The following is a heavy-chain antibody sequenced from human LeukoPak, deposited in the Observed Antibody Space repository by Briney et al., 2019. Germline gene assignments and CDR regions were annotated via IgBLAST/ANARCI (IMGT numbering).Heavy chain of an antibody. CDR2: IYHNGNT. CDR1: GGSISSYY. CDR3: ARHGRGYSYQNWFDP. V-gene: IGHV4-59*08. Sequence: PSETLSLTCTVSGGSISSYYWSWIRQPPGKGLEWIGYIYHNGNTNYNPSLKSRVTISVDTSKNQFSLKLSSVTAADTAVYYCARHGRGYSYQNWFDPWSQGTLVTVSS. J-gene: IGHJ5*02. D-gene: IGHD5-18*01.